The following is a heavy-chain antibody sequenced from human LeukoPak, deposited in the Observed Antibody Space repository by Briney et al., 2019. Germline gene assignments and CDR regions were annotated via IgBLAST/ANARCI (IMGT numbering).Heavy chain of an antibody. CDR2: IYHSGTT. J-gene: IGHJ4*02. CDR3: ARGPKSIVSAGHSDF. Sequence: SETLSLTCAVSGYSISSGYYWVWFRQPPGKGLEWLGTIYHSGTTYYNPSLKGRVTSSVDFSKNQFSLRLSSVTAADTAVYYCARGPKSIVSAGHSDFWGQGTLVTVSS. V-gene: IGHV4-38-2*01. D-gene: IGHD6-6*01. CDR1: GYSISSGYY.